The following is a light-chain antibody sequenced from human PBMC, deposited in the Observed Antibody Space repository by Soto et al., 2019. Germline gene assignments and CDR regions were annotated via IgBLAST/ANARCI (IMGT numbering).Light chain of an antibody. J-gene: IGLJ2*01. CDR2: SNT. CDR3: AAWDDSLNGVV. Sequence: QPVLTQPPSASGTPGQTIALSCSGGSSNIGSHTVNWYQQLPGTAPRLLIYSNTQRPSGVPDRFSGSKSGTSASLAISGLQSEYEGDYYCAAWDDSLNGVVFGGGTKLTVL. CDR1: SSNIGSHT. V-gene: IGLV1-44*01.